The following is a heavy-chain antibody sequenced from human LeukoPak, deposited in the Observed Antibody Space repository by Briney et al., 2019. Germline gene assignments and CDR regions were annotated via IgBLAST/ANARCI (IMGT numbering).Heavy chain of an antibody. CDR2: ISGSAHKI. CDR1: GITFSNYA. CDR3: AGRPTGYSSGYIH. V-gene: IGHV3-23*01. D-gene: IGHD5-18*01. J-gene: IGHJ4*02. Sequence: GSLRLSCVASGITFSNYAVSWVRQAPEKGLDWVSVISGSAHKIRYADSVKGRFTISRDNSENIVYLQMNNLRVEDTAVYYCAGRPTGYSSGYIHWGQGTLVTVSS.